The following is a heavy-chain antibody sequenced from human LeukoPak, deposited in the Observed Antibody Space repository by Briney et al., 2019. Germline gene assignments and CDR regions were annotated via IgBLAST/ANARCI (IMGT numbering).Heavy chain of an antibody. Sequence: SGGSLRLSCEGSGFNFNDAWMSWIRQATGKGVEWVGRVRTTAEGETTDYAAAVRGRFIIPIDDSKNLVIQKMNRLETEDTALYYCTAGLGKTDDDSWGQGTLVTVSS. CDR3: TAGLGKTDDDS. D-gene: IGHD4-11*01. CDR1: GFNFNDAW. V-gene: IGHV3-15*01. J-gene: IGHJ4*02. CDR2: VRTTAEGETT.